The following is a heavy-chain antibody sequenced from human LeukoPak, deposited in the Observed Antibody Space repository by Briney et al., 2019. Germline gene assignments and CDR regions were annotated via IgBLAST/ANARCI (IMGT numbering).Heavy chain of an antibody. V-gene: IGHV3-21*01. J-gene: IGHJ3*02. CDR3: TRSPGTGPLTVRWSGPFDI. CDR1: GISFSSNS. D-gene: IGHD3-3*01. CDR2: ISTSSSYI. Sequence: PGGSLRLSCVTSGISFSSNSMNWVRQAPGGGLEWLASISTSSSYIYYSDSVRGRFNISRDNAQNSLFLQMNNLRAEDTAVYYCTRSPGTGPLTVRWSGPFDIWGQGTLVTVSS.